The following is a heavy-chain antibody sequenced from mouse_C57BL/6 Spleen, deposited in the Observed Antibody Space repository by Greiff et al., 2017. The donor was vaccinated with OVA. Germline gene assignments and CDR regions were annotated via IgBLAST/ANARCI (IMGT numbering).Heavy chain of an antibody. V-gene: IGHV3-1*01. Sequence: EVQVVESGPGMVKPSQSLSLTCTVTGYSITSGYDWHWIRHFPGNKLEWMGYISYSGSTNYNPSLKSRISITHDTSKNHFFLKLNSVTTEDTATYYCARGDYDGPWFAYWGQGTLVTVSA. CDR1: GYSITSGYD. D-gene: IGHD2-4*01. CDR2: ISYSGST. CDR3: ARGDYDGPWFAY. J-gene: IGHJ3*01.